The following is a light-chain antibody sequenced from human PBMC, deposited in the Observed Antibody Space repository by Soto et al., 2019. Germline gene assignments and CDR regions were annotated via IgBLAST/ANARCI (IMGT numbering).Light chain of an antibody. Sequence: QSVLTQPASVSGSPGQSITISCTGTSSDVGGYNYVSWYQQHPGKAPKPMIYEVNNRPSGVSNRFSGSKSGSTASLTISGLQTEDEADYYCSSYTSTSTYVFGTGTKVTVL. CDR1: SSDVGGYNY. J-gene: IGLJ1*01. V-gene: IGLV2-14*01. CDR2: EVN. CDR3: SSYTSTSTYV.